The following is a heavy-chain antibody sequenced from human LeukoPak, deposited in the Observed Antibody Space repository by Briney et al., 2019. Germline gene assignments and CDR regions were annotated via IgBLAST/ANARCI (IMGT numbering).Heavy chain of an antibody. CDR3: ARARRYSYVNGGFDY. D-gene: IGHD5-18*01. CDR1: GGSISSSSYY. Sequence: SETLSLTCTVSGGSISSSSYYWGWIRQPAGKGLEWIGRIYTSGSTNYNPSLKSRVTISVDTSKNQFSLKLSSVAAADTAVYYCARARRYSYVNGGFDYWGQGTLVTVSS. CDR2: IYTSGST. J-gene: IGHJ4*02. V-gene: IGHV4-61*02.